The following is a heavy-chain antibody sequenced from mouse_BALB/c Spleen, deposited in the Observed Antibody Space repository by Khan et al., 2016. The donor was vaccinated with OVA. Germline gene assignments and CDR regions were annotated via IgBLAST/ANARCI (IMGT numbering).Heavy chain of an antibody. D-gene: IGHD2-1*01. CDR3: ATLYGNPLAY. V-gene: IGHV14-3*02. CDR2: IDPANGDI. J-gene: IGHJ3*01. Sequence: EVQLQQSGAELVKPGASVKLSCTASGFNIKDSYMHWVKQRPEQGPEWIGRIDPANGDIKYDPKFQDKATIAADTSSNTAYLQLSSRTSEDTAVYYCATLYGNPLAYWGQGTLVSVSA. CDR1: GFNIKDSY.